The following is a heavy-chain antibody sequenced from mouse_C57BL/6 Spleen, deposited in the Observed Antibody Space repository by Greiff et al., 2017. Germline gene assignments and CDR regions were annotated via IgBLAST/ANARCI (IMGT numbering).Heavy chain of an antibody. J-gene: IGHJ3*01. CDR1: GFTFSDYG. CDR3: ARGGLTGTAWFAY. Sequence: VQLKESGGGLVKPGGSLKLSCAASGFTFSDYGMHWVRQAPEKGLEWVAYISSGSSTIYYADTVKGRFTISRDNAKNTLFLQMTSLRSEDTAMYYCARGGLTGTAWFAYWGQGTLVTVSA. CDR2: ISSGSSTI. V-gene: IGHV5-17*01. D-gene: IGHD4-1*01.